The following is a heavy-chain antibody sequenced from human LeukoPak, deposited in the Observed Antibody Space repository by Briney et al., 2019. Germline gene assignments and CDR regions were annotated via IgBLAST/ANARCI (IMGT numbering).Heavy chain of an antibody. Sequence: GGSLRLSCAASGFTFSSYSMNWVRQAPGKGLEWVSSISSSSSYIYYADSVKGRFTISRDNAKNSLYLQMNRLRAEDTAVYYCARDGGFTTPVGYWGQGTLVTVSS. D-gene: IGHD3-3*01. V-gene: IGHV3-21*01. J-gene: IGHJ4*02. CDR3: ARDGGFTTPVGY. CDR1: GFTFSSYS. CDR2: ISSSSSYI.